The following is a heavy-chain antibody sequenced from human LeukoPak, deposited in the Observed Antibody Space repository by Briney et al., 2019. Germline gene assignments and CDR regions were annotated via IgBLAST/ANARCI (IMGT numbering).Heavy chain of an antibody. Sequence: GTSVKVSCKAPGFTFTSSAMQWVRQARGQRLEWIGWIVVGSGNTNYAQKFQERVTITRDMSTSTAYMELSSLRSEDTAVYYCAGYSSGWYRGLGYWGQGTLVTVSS. CDR2: IVVGSGNT. CDR3: AGYSSGWYRGLGY. CDR1: GFTFTSSA. V-gene: IGHV1-58*02. D-gene: IGHD6-19*01. J-gene: IGHJ4*02.